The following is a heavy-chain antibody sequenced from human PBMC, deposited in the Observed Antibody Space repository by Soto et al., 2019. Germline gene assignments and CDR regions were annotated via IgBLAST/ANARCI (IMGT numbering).Heavy chain of an antibody. D-gene: IGHD3-22*01. CDR3: VKGEYYYDGSAYYPFDY. Sequence: GGSLRLSCSASEFAFSDFAMHWVRQAPGRGLEYVSAISTNGIGTYYADSVKGRFTISRDNSKNTAHLQMSSLRPEDTAVYYCVKGEYYYDGSAYYPFDYWGQGRMVTVSS. CDR1: EFAFSDFA. J-gene: IGHJ4*02. CDR2: ISTNGIGT. V-gene: IGHV3-64D*06.